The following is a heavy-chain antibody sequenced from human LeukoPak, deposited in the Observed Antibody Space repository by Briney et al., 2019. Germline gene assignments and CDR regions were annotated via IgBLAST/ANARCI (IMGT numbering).Heavy chain of an antibody. D-gene: IGHD2-2*01. Sequence: SETLSLTCTVSGGSISSSSYYWGWIRQPPGKGLEWIGSIYYSGSTYYNPSLKSRVTISVDTSKNQFSLKLSSVTAADTAVYYCARLRVVPAAMRFDYWGQGTLVTVSS. CDR3: ARLRVVPAAMRFDY. J-gene: IGHJ4*02. V-gene: IGHV4-39*07. CDR2: IYYSGST. CDR1: GGSISSSSYY.